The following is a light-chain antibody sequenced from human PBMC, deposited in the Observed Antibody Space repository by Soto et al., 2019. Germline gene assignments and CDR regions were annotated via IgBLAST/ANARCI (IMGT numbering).Light chain of an antibody. CDR1: SGHSNYA. CDR2: LNSDGSH. CDR3: QTWVTGIHI. V-gene: IGLV4-69*01. J-gene: IGLJ2*01. Sequence: QPVLTQSPSASASLGASVKLTCTLSSGHSNYAIAWHQQQPEKGPRFLMKLNSDGSHSKGDGIPDRFSGSSSGAERYLTISTLQSEDEAEYYCQTWVTGIHIFGGGTKVTVL.